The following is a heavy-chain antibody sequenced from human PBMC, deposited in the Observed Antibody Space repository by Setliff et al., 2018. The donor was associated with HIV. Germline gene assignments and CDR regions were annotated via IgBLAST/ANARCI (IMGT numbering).Heavy chain of an antibody. V-gene: IGHV5-51*01. CDR1: GYSFTSLW. CDR2: IFPDDSDT. D-gene: IGHD3-9*01. CDR3: IRQSLAAVTTTRVLDWVAGD. Sequence: GESLTISCKGSGYSFTSLWIGWVRQIPGKGLEWMGVIFPDDSDTRVSPPFQGQVTISADKSISTAYLQWSSLKASDTAMYYCIRQSLAAVTTTRVLDWVAGDWGQGTQVNVSS. J-gene: IGHJ4*02.